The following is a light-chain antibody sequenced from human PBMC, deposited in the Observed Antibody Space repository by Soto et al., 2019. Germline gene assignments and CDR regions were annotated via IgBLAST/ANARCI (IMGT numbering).Light chain of an antibody. J-gene: IGKJ1*01. CDR3: QQSYRAPWT. Sequence: DIQMTQSPSSLAASVGDRVTITCRASQSTSNYVNWYQQKPGKAPTLLIYSASSLQSGVPSRFSASGSGTDFTLTISSLQPADFATYYCQQSYRAPWTFGQGTKVEIK. CDR2: SAS. V-gene: IGKV1-39*01. CDR1: QSTSNY.